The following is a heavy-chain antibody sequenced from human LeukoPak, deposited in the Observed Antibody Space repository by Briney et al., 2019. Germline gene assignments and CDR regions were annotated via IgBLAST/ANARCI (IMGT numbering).Heavy chain of an antibody. CDR3: ARDYDFWSGYPQPNFDY. V-gene: IGHV1-2*02. CDR2: INPNSGGT. D-gene: IGHD3-3*01. CDR1: GYTFTGYY. J-gene: IGHJ4*02. Sequence: ASVKVSCKASGYTFTGYYMHWVRQAPGQGLEWMGWINPNSGGTNYAQKFQGRVTMTTDTSTSTAYMELRSLRSDDTAVYYCARDYDFWSGYPQPNFDYWGQGTLVTASS.